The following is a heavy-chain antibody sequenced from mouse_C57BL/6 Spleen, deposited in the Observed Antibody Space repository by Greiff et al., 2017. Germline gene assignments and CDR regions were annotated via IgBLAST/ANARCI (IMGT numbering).Heavy chain of an antibody. J-gene: IGHJ2*01. Sequence: QVQLQQPGAELVMPGASVKLSCKASGYTFTSYWMHWVKQRPGQGIEWIGEIAPSASYTNYNQKFKGKSTLTVDKSSSTAYMQLSSLTSEDSAVYYCASGNYYGSSAFDYWGQGTTRTVSS. CDR1: GYTFTSYW. D-gene: IGHD1-1*01. CDR3: ASGNYYGSSAFDY. CDR2: IAPSASYT. V-gene: IGHV1-69*01.